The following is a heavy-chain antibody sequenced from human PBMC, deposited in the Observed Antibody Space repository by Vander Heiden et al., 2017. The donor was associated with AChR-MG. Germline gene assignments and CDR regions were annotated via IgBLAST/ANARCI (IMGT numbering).Heavy chain of an antibody. J-gene: IGHJ6*03. D-gene: IGHD1-1*01. V-gene: IGHV3-23*01. CDR3: AKRSGAGYYYYMDV. CDR1: GFPFGSYA. Sequence: EVQLLESGGGLVQPGGSLRLSCAASGFPFGSYAMSGVRQAPGKGLEWVSAISGSGGSTYYADSVKGRFTISRDNSKNTLYLQMNSLRAEDTAVYYCAKRSGAGYYYYMDVWGKGTTVTVSS. CDR2: ISGSGGST.